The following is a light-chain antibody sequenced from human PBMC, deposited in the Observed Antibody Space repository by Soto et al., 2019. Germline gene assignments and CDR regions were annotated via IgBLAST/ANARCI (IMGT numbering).Light chain of an antibody. CDR2: DAS. V-gene: IGKV1-5*01. J-gene: IGKJ1*01. CDR3: QQYNSYST. Sequence: DIQMTQSPSTLSASVGDRVTITCRASQSISSWLAWYQQKPGKAPKLLIYDASSLESGVPLRFSGSGSGTEFTLTISGLQPDDFATYYCQQYNSYSTFGQGTKVEIK. CDR1: QSISSW.